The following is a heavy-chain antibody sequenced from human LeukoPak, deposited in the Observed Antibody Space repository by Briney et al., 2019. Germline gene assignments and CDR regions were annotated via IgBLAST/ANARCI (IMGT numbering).Heavy chain of an antibody. Sequence: PSETLSLTCTVSGGSISSYYWSWIRQPPGKGLEWIGSIYYSGSTYYNPSLKSRVTISVDTSKNQFSLKLSSVTAADTAVYYCARHVFGWFDPWGQGTLVTVSS. J-gene: IGHJ5*02. V-gene: IGHV4-39*01. CDR1: GGSISSYY. CDR2: IYYSGST. CDR3: ARHVFGWFDP. D-gene: IGHD2-21*01.